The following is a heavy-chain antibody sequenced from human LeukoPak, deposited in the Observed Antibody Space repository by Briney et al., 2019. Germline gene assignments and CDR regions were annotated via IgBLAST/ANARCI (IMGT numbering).Heavy chain of an antibody. Sequence: GGSLRLSCAASGFTFSSYSINWVRQAPGKGLEWVSSISSSISYIYYADSVEGRFTISRDNAKNSLYLQMNSLRAEDTAVYYCARDAHYDFWSGYYSTWPLGYWGQGTLVTVSS. J-gene: IGHJ4*02. CDR1: GFTFSSYS. D-gene: IGHD3-3*01. CDR2: ISSSISYI. V-gene: IGHV3-21*01. CDR3: ARDAHYDFWSGYYSTWPLGY.